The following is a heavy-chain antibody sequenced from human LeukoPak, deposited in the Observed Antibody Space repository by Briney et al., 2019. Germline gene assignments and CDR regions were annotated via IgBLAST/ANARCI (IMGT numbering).Heavy chain of an antibody. J-gene: IGHJ6*04. CDR2: ISSSGSTI. Sequence: GGSLRLSCAASGFTFSSYEMNWVRQAPGKGLEWVSYISSSGSTIYYADSVKGRLTISRDNAKNSLYLQMNSLRAEDSAVYYCAELGITMIGGVWGKGTTVTISS. CDR1: GFTFSSYE. D-gene: IGHD3-10*02. CDR3: AELGITMIGGV. V-gene: IGHV3-48*03.